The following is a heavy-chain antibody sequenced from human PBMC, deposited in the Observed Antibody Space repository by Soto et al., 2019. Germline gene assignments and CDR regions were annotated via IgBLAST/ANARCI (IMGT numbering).Heavy chain of an antibody. CDR2: ISDSP. CDR3: ATNWNSRQYDY. V-gene: IGHV3-23*01. Sequence: EVQLLESGGGLVQPGGTLRLSCVASGFTFSTYGMTWVRQAPGKGLEWVSGISDSPYYADSVKGRFTISRDNSKNTLYLQMNSLRAEDTAVYYCATNWNSRQYDYWGQGTLVTVSS. CDR1: GFTFSTYG. J-gene: IGHJ4*02. D-gene: IGHD3-22*01.